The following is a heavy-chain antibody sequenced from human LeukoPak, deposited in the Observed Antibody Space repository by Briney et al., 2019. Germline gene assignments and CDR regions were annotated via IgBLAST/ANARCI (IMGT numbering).Heavy chain of an antibody. V-gene: IGHV4-34*01. CDR3: AGDSSGWYHWDY. CDR1: GGSFSDYS. Sequence: PSETLSLTCAVYGGSFSDYSWSWIRQPPGKGLEWIGKINHSGSTTYNPSLKSRVTISVDTSKNQFSLKLGSVTAADTAVYYCAGDSSGWYHWDYWGQGTLVTVSS. D-gene: IGHD6-19*01. CDR2: INHSGST. J-gene: IGHJ4*02.